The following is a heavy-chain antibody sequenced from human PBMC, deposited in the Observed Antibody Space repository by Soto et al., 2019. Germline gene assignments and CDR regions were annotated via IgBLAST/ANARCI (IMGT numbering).Heavy chain of an antibody. V-gene: IGHV4-39*01. Sequence: SENLALTCTVSGGSISSSSYYWGWIRQPPGKGLEWIGSIYYSGSTYYNPSLKSRVTISVDTSKNQFSLKLSSVTAADTAVYYCVRRRTGTTFYYYYGMDVWGQGPTCT. CDR2: IYYSGST. CDR3: VRRRTGTTFYYYYGMDV. J-gene: IGHJ6*02. D-gene: IGHD1-7*01. CDR1: GGSISSSSYY.